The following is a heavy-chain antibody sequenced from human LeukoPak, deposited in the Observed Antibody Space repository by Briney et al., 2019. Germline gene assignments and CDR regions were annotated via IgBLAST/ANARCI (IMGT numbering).Heavy chain of an antibody. V-gene: IGHV4-30-4*07. Sequence: PSETLSLTCAVSGGSISSGGYSWSWIRQPPGKGLEWIGYIYYSGSTYYNPSLKSRVTISVDTSKNQFSLKLSSVTAADTAVYYCARDRALAGIFDYWGQGTLVTVSS. CDR3: ARDRALAGIFDY. J-gene: IGHJ4*02. CDR2: IYYSGST. D-gene: IGHD6-19*01. CDR1: GGSISSGGYS.